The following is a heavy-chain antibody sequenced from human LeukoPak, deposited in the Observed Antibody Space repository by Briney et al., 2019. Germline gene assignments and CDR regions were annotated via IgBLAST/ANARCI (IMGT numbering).Heavy chain of an antibody. D-gene: IGHD6-19*01. CDR3: AKEFSSGWRWGVFDY. V-gene: IGHV3-23*01. Sequence: GGSLRLSCAASGFTFSSYAMSWVRQAPGKGLEWVSAISGSGSYTYYADSVKGRFTISRDNSKNTLCLQMNSLRAEDTAVYYCAKEFSSGWRWGVFDYWGQGTLVTVSS. J-gene: IGHJ4*02. CDR2: ISGSGSYT. CDR1: GFTFSSYA.